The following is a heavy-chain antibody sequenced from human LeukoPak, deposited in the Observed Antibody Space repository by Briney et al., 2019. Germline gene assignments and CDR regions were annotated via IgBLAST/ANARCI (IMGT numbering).Heavy chain of an antibody. CDR1: GFTFSNYW. V-gene: IGHV3-74*01. CDR2: IKSDGSSA. J-gene: IGHJ4*02. CDR3: ARVRSGYYFDY. D-gene: IGHD2-21*01. Sequence: GSLRLSCAASGFTFSNYWMHWVRQAPGKGPVWVSRIKSDGSSARFADSVQGRFTISRDNGKNTLYLQMNSLRAEDTAVYYCARVRSGYYFDYWGQGTLVTVSS.